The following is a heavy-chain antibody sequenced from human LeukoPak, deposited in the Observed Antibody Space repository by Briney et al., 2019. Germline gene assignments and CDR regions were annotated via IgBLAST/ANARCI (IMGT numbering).Heavy chain of an antibody. CDR3: AKIYFDWLFAY. J-gene: IGHJ4*02. V-gene: IGHV3-23*01. CDR1: GFTFSSYA. Sequence: GGSLRLSCAASGFTFSSYAMSWVRQAPGKGLEWVSAISGSGGSTYYADSVKGRLTISRDNSKNTLYLQMNSLRAEDTAVYYCAKIYFDWLFAYWGQGTLVTVSS. CDR2: ISGSGGST. D-gene: IGHD3-9*01.